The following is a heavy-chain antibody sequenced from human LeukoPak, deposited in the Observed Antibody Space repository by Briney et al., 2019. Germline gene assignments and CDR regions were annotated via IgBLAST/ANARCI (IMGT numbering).Heavy chain of an antibody. Sequence: PSETLSLTCTVSGGSISSYYWSWLRQPPGKGLEWIGYIYYSWSTNYNPSLKSRVTISVDTSKNQFSLKLSSVTAADTAVYYCARAPWKQLSTGYNWFDPWGQGTLVTVSS. J-gene: IGHJ5*02. D-gene: IGHD6-13*01. CDR1: GGSISSYY. CDR2: IYYSWST. V-gene: IGHV4-59*01. CDR3: ARAPWKQLSTGYNWFDP.